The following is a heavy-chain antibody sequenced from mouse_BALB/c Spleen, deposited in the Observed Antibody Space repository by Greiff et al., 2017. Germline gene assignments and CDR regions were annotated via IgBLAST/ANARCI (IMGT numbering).Heavy chain of an antibody. D-gene: IGHD2-4*01. V-gene: IGHV5-9-4*01. J-gene: IGHJ3*01. CDR3: ATPYYDYTWFAY. CDR1: GFTFSSYA. Sequence: EVQVVESGGGLVKPGGSLKLSCAASGFTFSSYAMSWVRQSPEKRLEWVAEISSGGSYTYYPDTVTGRFTISRDNAKNTLYLEMSSLRSEDTAMYYCATPYYDYTWFAYWGQGTLVTVSA. CDR2: ISSGGSYT.